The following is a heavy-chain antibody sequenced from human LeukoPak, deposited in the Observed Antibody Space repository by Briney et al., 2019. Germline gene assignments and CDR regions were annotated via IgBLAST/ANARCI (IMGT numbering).Heavy chain of an antibody. CDR3: IEDIGNGRMGYFDS. V-gene: IGHV3-43*01. D-gene: IGHD2-8*01. CDR1: GFRFDDYT. Sequence: GGSLRLSCAASGFRFDDYTMHWVRQTPGTGLQWVSLISWDDTIIKYADSVKGRFTVSRDNGKNSLYLQMHSLTPEDTALYYCIEDIGNGRMGYFDSWGQGTLVTVSS. CDR2: ISWDDTII. J-gene: IGHJ4*02.